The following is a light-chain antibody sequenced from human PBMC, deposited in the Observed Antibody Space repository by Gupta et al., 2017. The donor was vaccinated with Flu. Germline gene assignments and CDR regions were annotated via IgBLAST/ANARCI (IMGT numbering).Light chain of an antibody. V-gene: IGLV2-11*01. CDR1: GSDVGGYKY. Sequence: SGTISCTGTGSDVGGYKYVSWYQRHPGKAPKLMIYDVGKRPSGVPDRFSGSKSGNTASLTISGLQAEDEADYYCGSYAGNYTLVFGGGTELTVL. J-gene: IGLJ2*01. CDR2: DVG. CDR3: GSYAGNYTLV.